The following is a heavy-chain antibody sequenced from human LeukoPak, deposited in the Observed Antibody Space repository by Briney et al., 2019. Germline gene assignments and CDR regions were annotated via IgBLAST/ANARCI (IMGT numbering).Heavy chain of an antibody. D-gene: IGHD2-2*01. V-gene: IGHV3-21*01. CDR1: GFTFRSYS. CDR2: ISGDSNYI. J-gene: IGHJ5*02. CDR3: ARLSHSGYVLRWFDP. Sequence: PGGSLRLSCAASGFTFRSYSMNWVRQPPGKGLEWVSSISGDSNYIYYADSVKGRFTISRDNAKNSLYLQMNSLRAEDTAVYYCARLSHSGYVLRWFDPWGQGTLVTVSS.